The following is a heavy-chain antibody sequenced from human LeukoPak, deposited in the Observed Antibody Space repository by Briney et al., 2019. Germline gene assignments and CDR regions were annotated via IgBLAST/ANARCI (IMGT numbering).Heavy chain of an antibody. J-gene: IGHJ4*02. CDR2: IYYSGST. CDR3: ARSPQYLDRLLVGDSRYYFDS. D-gene: IGHD3-9*01. CDR1: GGSISSYY. V-gene: IGHV4-59*01. Sequence: SETLSLTCTVSGGSISSYYWSWIRQPPGKGLEWIGYIYYSGSTNYNPSLKSRVTISVDTSKNQFSLNLSSVTAADTAVYYCARSPQYLDRLLVGDSRYYFDSWGQGTLVTVSS.